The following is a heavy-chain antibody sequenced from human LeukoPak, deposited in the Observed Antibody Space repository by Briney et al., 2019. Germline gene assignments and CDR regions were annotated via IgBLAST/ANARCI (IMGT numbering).Heavy chain of an antibody. CDR2: ISYDGSNK. CDR3: TTDISGVVIIYDY. J-gene: IGHJ4*02. D-gene: IGHD3-3*01. CDR1: GFTFSSYG. Sequence: GGSLRLSCAASGFTFSSYGMHWVRQAPGKGLEWVAVISYDGSNKYCADSVKGRFTISRDNAKNTLYLQMNSLKTEDTAVYYCTTDISGVVIIYDYWGQGTLVTVSS. V-gene: IGHV3-30*03.